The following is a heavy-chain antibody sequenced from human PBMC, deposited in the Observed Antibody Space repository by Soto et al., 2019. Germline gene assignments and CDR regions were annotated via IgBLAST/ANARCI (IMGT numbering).Heavy chain of an antibody. V-gene: IGHV3-23*01. D-gene: IGHD2-15*01. CDR1: GFTFSSYA. CDR2: ISGSGGST. Sequence: SGGSLRLSCAASGFTFSSYAMSWVRQAPGKGLEWVSAISGSGGSTYYADSVKGRFTISRDNSKNTLYLQMNSLRAEDTAVYYCAKDCRILRSGGSCGSWGQGTLVTVSS. CDR3: AKDCRILRSGGSCGS. J-gene: IGHJ5*02.